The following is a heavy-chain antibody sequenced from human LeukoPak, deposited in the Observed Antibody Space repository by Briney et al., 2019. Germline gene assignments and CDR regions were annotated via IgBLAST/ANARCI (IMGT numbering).Heavy chain of an antibody. V-gene: IGHV4-34*01. CDR1: GGSFSGYY. Sequence: SETLSLTCAVYGGSFSGYYWSWIRQPPGKGLEWIGEINHSGSTNYNPSLQSRVTISVDTSKNQFSLKLSSVTAADTAVYYCARRGYYGSGSYWNYYYGMDVWGKGTTVTVSS. D-gene: IGHD3-10*01. CDR2: INHSGST. CDR3: ARRGYYGSGSYWNYYYGMDV. J-gene: IGHJ6*04.